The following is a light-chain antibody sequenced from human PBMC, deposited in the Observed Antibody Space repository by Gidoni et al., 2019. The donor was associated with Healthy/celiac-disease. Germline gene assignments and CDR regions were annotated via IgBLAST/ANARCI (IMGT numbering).Light chain of an antibody. V-gene: IGLV6-57*02. J-gene: IGLJ2*01. Sequence: NFMLTQPHSVSESPGKTVTISCTGSSGSIASNYVQWYQQLPGSPPTTVIYEDNQRPSGVPDRFSGSIDSSSNSASLTISGLKTEDEADYYCQSYDSSNQDVVFGGGTKLTVL. CDR3: QSYDSSNQDVV. CDR2: EDN. CDR1: SGSIASNY.